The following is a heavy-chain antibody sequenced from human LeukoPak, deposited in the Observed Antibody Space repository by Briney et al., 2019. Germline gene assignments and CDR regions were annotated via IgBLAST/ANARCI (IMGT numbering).Heavy chain of an antibody. J-gene: IGHJ6*03. CDR2: IFHSGNS. V-gene: IGHV4-38-2*02. CDR3: ARDGTKTRTTNAPDSSGWYGGPRYYYYYYMDV. D-gene: IGHD6-19*01. CDR1: GYSMSSGYY. Sequence: PSETLSLTCTVSGYSMSSGYYWGWIRQPPGKGLQWIGSIFHSGNSYYNPSLKSRVTISVDTSKNQFSLKVNSVTAADTAVYYCARDGTKTRTTNAPDSSGWYGGPRYYYYYYMDVWGKGTSVTISS.